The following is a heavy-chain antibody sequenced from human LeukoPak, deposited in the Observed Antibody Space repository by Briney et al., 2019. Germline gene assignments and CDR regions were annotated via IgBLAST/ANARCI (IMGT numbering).Heavy chain of an antibody. CDR1: GGTFSSYA. CDR3: EQRTAYEILTGYFSRDWFDP. J-gene: IGHJ5*02. D-gene: IGHD3-9*01. V-gene: IGHV1-69*05. CDR2: IIPIFGTA. Sequence: ASVKVYCKASGGTFSSYAISWVRQAPGQGLEWMGRIIPIFGTAKYAQKFQCSVTNTTDESTSPAYMELSSLRSEDTAVFFFEQRTAYEILTGYFSRDWFDPWGQGTLVTVSS.